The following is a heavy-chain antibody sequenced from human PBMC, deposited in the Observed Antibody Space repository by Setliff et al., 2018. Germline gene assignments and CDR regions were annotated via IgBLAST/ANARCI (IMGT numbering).Heavy chain of an antibody. Sequence: ASVKVSCKASGYMFRSYGINWIRQAPGQGPEWMGWISAYNDNTNSAEKFQDRITITADTSTSTSYMELRSLTSDDTALYYCRLWFEETLRDYWGKGTLVTVSS. V-gene: IGHV1-18*01. J-gene: IGHJ4*02. CDR2: ISAYNDNT. D-gene: IGHD3-10*01. CDR3: RLWFEETLRDY. CDR1: GYMFRSYG.